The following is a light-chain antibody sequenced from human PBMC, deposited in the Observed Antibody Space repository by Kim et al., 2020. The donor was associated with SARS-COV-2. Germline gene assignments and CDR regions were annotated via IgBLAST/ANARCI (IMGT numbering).Light chain of an antibody. CDR2: YDS. Sequence: PRKAARVSCGETGIGSKGVHWYQQKSGQAPALVIYYDSDRPSGIPERFSGSNSGNTATLTISRVEAGDEADYYCQVWDSSSDHRVVFGGGTKLTVL. CDR1: GIGSKG. CDR3: QVWDSSSDHRVV. J-gene: IGLJ2*01. V-gene: IGLV3-21*04.